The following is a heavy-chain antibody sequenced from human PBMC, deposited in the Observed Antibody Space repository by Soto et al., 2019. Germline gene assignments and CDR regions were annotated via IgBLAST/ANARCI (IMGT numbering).Heavy chain of an antibody. D-gene: IGHD2-8*01. CDR1: GAAIISGGYY. J-gene: IGHJ4*01. CDR3: ARCWCYVVPRFLY. Sequence: TLSVTCTVCGAAIISGGYYWSWIRQHPGKGLEWIGYIYYSGSTYYNPSLKSRVTISVDTSKNQFSLKLSSVTAADTAVYYCARCWCYVVPRFLYCGHGRRVTVSS. CDR2: IYYSGST. V-gene: IGHV4-31*03.